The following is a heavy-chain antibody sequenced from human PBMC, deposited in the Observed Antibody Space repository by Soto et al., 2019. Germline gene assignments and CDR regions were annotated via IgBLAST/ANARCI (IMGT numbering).Heavy chain of an antibody. J-gene: IGHJ2*01. Sequence: EVQLVEPGGGLVQPGGSLRLSCAASGFTFSSYWMHWVRQAPGKGLVWVSRINSDGSSTSYADSVKGRFTISRDNAKNTLYLQMNSLRAEDTAVYYCATRDYGGNSGFWYFDLWGPGTLVTVSS. CDR3: ATRDYGGNSGFWYFDL. CDR1: GFTFSSYW. D-gene: IGHD4-17*01. CDR2: INSDGSST. V-gene: IGHV3-74*01.